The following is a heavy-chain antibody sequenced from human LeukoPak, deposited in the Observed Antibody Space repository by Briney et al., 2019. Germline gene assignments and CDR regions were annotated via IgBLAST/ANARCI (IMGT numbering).Heavy chain of an antibody. Sequence: SQTLSLTCTVSGVSISSRTYFWSWIRQPAGKGLEWIGRMDVSGSTNYNTSLQSRVTLSLDTSKNQFSLKLTSVTAADTAVYYWSASAPTYF. D-gene: IGHD3-3*01. CDR1: GVSISSRTYF. CDR3: SASAPTYF. J-gene: IGHJ1*01. CDR2: MDVSGST. V-gene: IGHV4-61*02.